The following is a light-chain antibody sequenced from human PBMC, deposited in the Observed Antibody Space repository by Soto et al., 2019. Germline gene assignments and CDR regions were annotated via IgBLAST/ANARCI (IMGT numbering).Light chain of an antibody. J-gene: IGLJ2*01. Sequence: QPVLTQSPSASASLGASVKLTCTLSSGHSSYAIAWHQQQPEKGPRYLMKLNSDGSHSKGDGIPDRFSGSSSGAERYLTISSLQSEDEAYYYWQTWGTGTYVVFGGGTKLTVL. CDR1: SGHSSYA. CDR3: QTWGTGTYVV. V-gene: IGLV4-69*01. CDR2: LNSDGSH.